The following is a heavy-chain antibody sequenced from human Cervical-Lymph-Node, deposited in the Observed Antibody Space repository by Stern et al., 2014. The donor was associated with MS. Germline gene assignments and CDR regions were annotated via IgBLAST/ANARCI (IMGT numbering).Heavy chain of an antibody. CDR1: GYTLTELS. CDR3: ARDGKWLQVYGMDV. D-gene: IGHD5-12*01. Sequence: VQLVESGAEVKKPGASVKVSCKLSGYTLTELSMHWVRQAPGKGLEWMGWISGYNGKANYAQRFQGRVTMTTDSSTSTAYMELRSLRSDDTAVYYCARDGKWLQVYGMDVWGQGTTVTVSS. CDR2: ISGYNGKA. V-gene: IGHV1-18*01. J-gene: IGHJ6*02.